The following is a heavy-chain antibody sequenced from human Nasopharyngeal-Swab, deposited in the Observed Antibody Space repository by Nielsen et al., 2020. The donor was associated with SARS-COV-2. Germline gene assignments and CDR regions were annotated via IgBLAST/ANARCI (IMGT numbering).Heavy chain of an antibody. D-gene: IGHD3-16*02. CDR2: IYYSGST. J-gene: IGHJ3*02. Sequence: SETLSLTCTVSGGSISSGDYYWSWIRQPPGKGLEWIGYIYYSGSTYYNPSLKSRVTISVDTSKNQFSLKLSSVTAADTAVYYCARGRLRRFYDYLWGSYRSDAFDIWGQGTMVTVSS. V-gene: IGHV4-30-4*01. CDR1: GGSISSGDYY. CDR3: ARGRLRRFYDYLWGSYRSDAFDI.